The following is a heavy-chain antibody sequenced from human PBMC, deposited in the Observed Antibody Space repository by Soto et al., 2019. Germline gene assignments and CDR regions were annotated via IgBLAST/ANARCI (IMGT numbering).Heavy chain of an antibody. J-gene: IGHJ3*02. CDR2: IIPIFGTA. CDR3: ARLLYYYDSSAQPRAFGI. D-gene: IGHD3-22*01. V-gene: IGHV1-69*13. CDR1: GGTFSSYA. Sequence: SVKVSCKASGGTFSSYAISWVRQAPGQGLEWMGGIIPIFGTANYAQKFQGRVTITADESTSTAYMELSSLRSEDTAVYYCARLLYYYDSSAQPRAFGIWGQGTMVTVSS.